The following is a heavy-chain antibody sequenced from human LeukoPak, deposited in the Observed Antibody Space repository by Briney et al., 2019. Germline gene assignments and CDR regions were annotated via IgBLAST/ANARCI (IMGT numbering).Heavy chain of an antibody. CDR3: ARFVEMATIRD. V-gene: IGHV4-59*02. Sequence: SETLSLTCTVSGGSVSSHYWSWIRQPPGKGLEWIGYIYYSGGTNYNPSLKSRVTISVDTSKNQFSLKLSSVTAADTAVYYCARFVEMATIRDWGQGTLVTVSS. D-gene: IGHD5-24*01. J-gene: IGHJ4*02. CDR2: IYYSGGT. CDR1: GGSVSSHY.